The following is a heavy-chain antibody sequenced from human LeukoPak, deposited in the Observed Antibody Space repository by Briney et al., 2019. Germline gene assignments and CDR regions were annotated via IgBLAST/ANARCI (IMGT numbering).Heavy chain of an antibody. CDR2: IIPIFGTA. CDR3: ARDIYDSSGYYYGVRY. CDR1: GYTFTGYY. D-gene: IGHD3-22*01. V-gene: IGHV1-69*06. J-gene: IGHJ4*02. Sequence: SVKVSCKASGYTFTGYYMHWVRQAPGQGLEWMGGIIPIFGTANYAQKFQGRVTITADKSTSTAYMELSSLRSEDTAVYYCARDIYDSSGYYYGVRYWGQGTLVTVSS.